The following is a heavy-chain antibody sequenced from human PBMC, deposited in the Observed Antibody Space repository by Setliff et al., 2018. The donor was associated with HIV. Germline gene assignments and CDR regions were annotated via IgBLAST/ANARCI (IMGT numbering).Heavy chain of an antibody. V-gene: IGHV1-18*01. D-gene: IGHD6-13*01. CDR2: ISTYSDET. CDR1: GYTFTTYG. Sequence: ASVKVSCKPSGYTFTTYGLSWVRQAPGQGLEWMGRISTYSDETSYAQNLQGRVTMTTDTSTSTAYMELRSLRFDDTAVYYCARGLGIAASGPMFDPWGQGTLVTVSS. CDR3: ARGLGIAASGPMFDP. J-gene: IGHJ5*02.